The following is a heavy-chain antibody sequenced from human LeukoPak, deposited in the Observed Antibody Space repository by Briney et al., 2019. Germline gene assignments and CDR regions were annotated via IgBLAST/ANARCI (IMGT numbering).Heavy chain of an antibody. V-gene: IGHV3-23*01. D-gene: IGHD2/OR15-2a*01. CDR1: GFGFSNYA. CDR3: AQEGSIDSDS. Sequence: GGSLRLSCATSGFGFSNYAMTWVRQAPGKGLEWVSTIVGSGGRTHYADSVKGRFTISRDNSENTLFLQLNSLRADDTAVYYCAQEGSIDSDSWGQGTLVTASS. J-gene: IGHJ4*02. CDR2: IVGSGGRT.